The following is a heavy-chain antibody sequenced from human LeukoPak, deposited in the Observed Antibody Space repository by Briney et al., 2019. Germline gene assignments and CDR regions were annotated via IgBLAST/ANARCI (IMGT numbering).Heavy chain of an antibody. D-gene: IGHD3-3*01. Sequence: SQTLSLTCAVSGGSISSGGYSWSWIRQPPGKGLEWIGYIYHSGSTYYNPSLKSRVTIFVDTSKNQFSLKLSSVTAADTAVYYCACSGDFWSGYYMEGSNWFDPWGQGTLVTVSS. V-gene: IGHV4-30-2*01. J-gene: IGHJ5*02. CDR3: ACSGDFWSGYYMEGSNWFDP. CDR1: GGSISSGGYS. CDR2: IYHSGST.